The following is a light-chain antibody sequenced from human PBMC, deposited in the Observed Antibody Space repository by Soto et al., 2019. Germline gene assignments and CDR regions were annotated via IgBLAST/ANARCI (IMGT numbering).Light chain of an antibody. V-gene: IGLV2-14*01. CDR2: EVS. Sequence: QSALTQPASVSGSPGQSITISCTGTSSDVGGYNYVSWYQQHPGKAPKLMIYEVSNRPSGVSNRFSGSKSGNTGSLTISGPQAEDEADYYCISYTSSSTLVFGGGTKLTVL. CDR1: SSDVGGYNY. CDR3: ISYTSSSTLV. J-gene: IGLJ3*02.